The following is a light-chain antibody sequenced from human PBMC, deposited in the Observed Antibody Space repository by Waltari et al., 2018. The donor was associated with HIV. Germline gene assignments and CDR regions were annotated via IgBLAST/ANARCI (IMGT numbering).Light chain of an antibody. J-gene: IGKJ5*01. Sequence: DIQMTQSPSSLSASVGDTVTITCRASQKINNYLNWYQQRPGKPPNLLIYGASSLQPVVPSRFSARTSGANFTLTITRLQPEDFASYYCQQSFSAAITLGQGTRL. CDR1: QKINNY. CDR3: QQSFSAAIT. V-gene: IGKV1-39*01. CDR2: GAS.